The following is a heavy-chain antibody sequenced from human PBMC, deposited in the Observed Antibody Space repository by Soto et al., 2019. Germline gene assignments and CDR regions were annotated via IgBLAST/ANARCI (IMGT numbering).Heavy chain of an antibody. CDR3: ARVGRSYYYYGMDV. V-gene: IGHV3-21*01. CDR1: GFTFSSYS. CDR2: ISSSSSYI. Sequence: PGGSLRLSCAASGFTFSSYSMNWVRQAPGKGLEWVSSISSSSSYIYYADSVKGRFTISRDNAKNSLYLQMNSLRAEDTAVYYCARVGRSYYYYGMDVWGQGTTVTVSS. J-gene: IGHJ6*02.